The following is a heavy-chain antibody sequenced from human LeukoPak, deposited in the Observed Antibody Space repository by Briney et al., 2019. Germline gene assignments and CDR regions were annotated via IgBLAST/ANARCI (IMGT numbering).Heavy chain of an antibody. J-gene: IGHJ4*02. V-gene: IGHV3-30*02. Sequence: LPGGSLRPSCAASGFTFSSYGMHWVRQAPGKGLEWVAFIRYDGSNKYYADSVKGRFTISRDNSKNTLYLQMNSLRAEDTAVYYCAKDLRATKYYYDSGLPFDYWGQGTLVTVSS. D-gene: IGHD3-10*01. CDR3: AKDLRATKYYYDSGLPFDY. CDR1: GFTFSSYG. CDR2: IRYDGSNK.